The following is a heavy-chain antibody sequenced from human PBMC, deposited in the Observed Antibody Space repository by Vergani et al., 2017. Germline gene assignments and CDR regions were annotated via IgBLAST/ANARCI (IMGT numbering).Heavy chain of an antibody. D-gene: IGHD3-16*01. V-gene: IGHV4-39*01. CDR2: IYNSGNG. CDR3: ASGKYYSDSTSHFRGRYFDV. CDR1: GDSIISRSYY. J-gene: IGHJ2*01. Sequence: QMQLQESGPGLVKASETLSLTCTVSGDSIISRSYYWGWIRQPPGKGLEWIGSIYNSGNGDSSSSLKSRVTISADTSKNQFSLRLTSVTAADTAVYYCASGKYYSDSTSHFRGRYFDVWGRGTLVTVXS.